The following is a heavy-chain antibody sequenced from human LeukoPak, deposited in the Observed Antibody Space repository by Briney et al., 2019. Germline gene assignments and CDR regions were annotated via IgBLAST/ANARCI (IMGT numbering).Heavy chain of an antibody. CDR1: GYSFTSYW. J-gene: IGHJ5*02. CDR2: IYPGDSDT. CDR3: ATIADYYGSGSYRGWFDP. Sequence: GESLQISCKGSGYSFTSYWIGWVRQMPGKGLEWMEIIYPGDSDTRYSPSFQGQVTISADKSISTAYLQWSSLKASDTAMYYCATIADYYGSGSYRGWFDPWGQGTLVTVSS. V-gene: IGHV5-51*01. D-gene: IGHD3-10*01.